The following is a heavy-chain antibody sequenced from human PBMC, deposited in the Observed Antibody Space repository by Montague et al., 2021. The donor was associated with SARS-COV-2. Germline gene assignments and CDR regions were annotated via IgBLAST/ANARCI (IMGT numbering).Heavy chain of an antibody. Sequence: SETLSLTCTVSGGSISSPDYYWVWIRQSPGMGLEWIGSNSYAGSTYYNPSLRSRVSFSRDTSKNHFSLSLNSVAAADTAIYFCARQLPSYCSTNKCYPYYLDVWGQGTLVTVSS. J-gene: IGHJ4*02. CDR2: NSYAGST. CDR3: ARQLPSYCSTNKCYPYYLDV. D-gene: IGHD2-2*01. CDR1: GGSISSPDYY. V-gene: IGHV4-39*01.